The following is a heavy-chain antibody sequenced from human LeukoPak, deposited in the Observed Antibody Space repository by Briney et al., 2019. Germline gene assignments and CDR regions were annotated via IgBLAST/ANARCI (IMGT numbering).Heavy chain of an antibody. CDR1: GLTFQNTW. CDR3: AKQWSAGTDEVYY. D-gene: IGHD6-19*01. Sequence: PGGSLRLSCAASGLTFQNTWMHWIRQAPGKGLVWVSRITSDGITTTYADSVKGRFTISRDNAKNTLYLQMNSLRADDTAVYYCAKQWSAGTDEVYYWGQGTLVTVSS. J-gene: IGHJ4*02. CDR2: ITSDGITT. V-gene: IGHV3-74*01.